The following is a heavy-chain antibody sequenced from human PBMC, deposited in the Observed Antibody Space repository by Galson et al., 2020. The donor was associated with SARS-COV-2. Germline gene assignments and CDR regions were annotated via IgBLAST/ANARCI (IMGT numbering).Heavy chain of an antibody. J-gene: IGHJ6*02. D-gene: IGHD3-10*01. Sequence: ASVKVSCKFSGYTLTELSMHWVRQAPGKGLEWMGGFDPEDGETIYAQKFQGRVTMTEDTSTDTAYMELSSLRSEDTAVYYCATGPAVTMVRGVITYYYYGMDVWGQGTTVTVSS. V-gene: IGHV1-24*01. CDR1: GYTLTELS. CDR2: FDPEDGET. CDR3: ATGPAVTMVRGVITYYYYGMDV.